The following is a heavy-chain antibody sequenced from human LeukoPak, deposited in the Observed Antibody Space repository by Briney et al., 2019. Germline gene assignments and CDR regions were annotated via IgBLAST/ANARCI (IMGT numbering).Heavy chain of an antibody. J-gene: IGHJ4*02. D-gene: IGHD2-2*02. V-gene: IGHV3-30-3*02. Sequence: GGSLRLSCAASGFTFSSYAMHWVRQAPGKGLEWVAVISYDGSNKYYADPVKGRFTISRDNSKNTLYLQMNSLRAEDTAVYYCAKTDCTSSSCYTIDYWGQGTLVTVSS. CDR2: ISYDGSNK. CDR1: GFTFSSYA. CDR3: AKTDCTSSSCYTIDY.